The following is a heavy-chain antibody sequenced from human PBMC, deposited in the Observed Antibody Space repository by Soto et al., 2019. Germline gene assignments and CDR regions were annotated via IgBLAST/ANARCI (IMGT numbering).Heavy chain of an antibody. CDR3: ARVPPTEDYYYGMDV. J-gene: IGHJ6*02. D-gene: IGHD4-4*01. CDR1: GGTFSSYT. CDR2: IIPILGIA. Sequence: SVKVSCKASGGTFSSYTISWVRQAPGQGLEWMGRIIPILGIANYAQKFQGRVTITADKSTSTAYMELSSLRSEDTAVYYCARVPPTEDYYYGMDVWGQGTTVTVSS. V-gene: IGHV1-69*02.